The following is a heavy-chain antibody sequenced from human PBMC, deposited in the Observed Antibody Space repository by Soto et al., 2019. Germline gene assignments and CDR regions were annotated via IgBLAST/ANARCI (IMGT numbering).Heavy chain of an antibody. Sequence: QVQLVQSGAEVKKPGASVKVSCKASGYTFTSYAMHWVRQAPGQRLEWMGWINAGNGNTKYSQKFQGRVTITRDTSASTGCMELSSLRSDDTAVYYCARGPGGPDGPGDYWGQGTLVTVSS. V-gene: IGHV1-3*01. J-gene: IGHJ4*02. CDR3: ARGPGGPDGPGDY. D-gene: IGHD2-15*01. CDR1: GYTFTSYA. CDR2: INAGNGNT.